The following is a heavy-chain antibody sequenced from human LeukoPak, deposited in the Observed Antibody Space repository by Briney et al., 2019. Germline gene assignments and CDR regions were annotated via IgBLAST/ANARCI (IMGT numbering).Heavy chain of an antibody. V-gene: IGHV5-51*01. Sequence: KRGESLKISCQASGYKFTNYWIGWVRQMPGKGLEWMGIIFLSDSDTRYSPSFQGQVTISADKSISTAYLQWSSLKASDTAMYYCATSEVSSGYYYPHYWGQGTLVTVSS. CDR2: IFLSDSDT. CDR3: ATSEVSSGYYYPHY. D-gene: IGHD3-22*01. CDR1: GYKFTNYW. J-gene: IGHJ4*02.